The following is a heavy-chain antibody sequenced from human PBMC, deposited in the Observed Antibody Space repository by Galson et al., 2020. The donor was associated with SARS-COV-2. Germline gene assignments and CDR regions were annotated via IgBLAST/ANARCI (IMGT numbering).Heavy chain of an antibody. D-gene: IGHD2-8*01. CDR2: IFSNDQK. J-gene: IGHJ6*03. V-gene: IGHV2-26*01. CDR3: ERIWGEPGPMDLYVDQYIDG. Sequence: SGPTLVKPTETLTLTCTVSGFSLNHARMAVSWIRQPPGKALEWLAHIFSNDQKSYSTSLKTRLTISKDASKSQVVLTMTNMDPVDTATYYWERIWGEPGPMDLYVDQYIDGWGKGTTVSVSS. CDR1: GFSLNHARMA.